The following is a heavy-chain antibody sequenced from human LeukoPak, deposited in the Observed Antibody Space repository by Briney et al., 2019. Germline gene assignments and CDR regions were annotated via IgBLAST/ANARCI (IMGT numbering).Heavy chain of an antibody. J-gene: IGHJ4*02. CDR3: ARASYGGNPYYFDN. D-gene: IGHD4-23*01. V-gene: IGHV3-66*02. CDR1: GFTVTSKF. CDR2: INGGGTT. Sequence: GGSLRLSCAASGFTVTSKFMSWVRQAPGKGLEWVSFINGGGTTYYADSVTGRFTISRDSSKNTLYLQMNSLRAEDTAVYYCARASYGGNPYYFDNWGQGTLVTVSS.